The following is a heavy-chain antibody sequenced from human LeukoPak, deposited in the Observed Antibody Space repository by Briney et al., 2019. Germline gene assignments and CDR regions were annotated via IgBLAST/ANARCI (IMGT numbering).Heavy chain of an antibody. Sequence: SETLSLTCAVYGRSFSGYYWNWIRQPPGKGLEWIGNIKYGGSTYYNPSLKSRVTISVDTSKNQFSLKLSSVTAADTAVFYCARRIGGSAEIDYWGQGTLVTVSS. CDR3: ARRIGGSAEIDY. J-gene: IGHJ4*02. D-gene: IGHD1-26*01. CDR2: IKYGGST. V-gene: IGHV4-34*01. CDR1: GRSFSGYY.